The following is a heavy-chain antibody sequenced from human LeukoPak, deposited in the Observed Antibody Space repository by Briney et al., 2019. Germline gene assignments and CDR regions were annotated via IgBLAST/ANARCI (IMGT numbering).Heavy chain of an antibody. V-gene: IGHV5-51*01. CDR1: GYSFTNYW. Sequence: GESLKISCKSSGYSFTNYWIGWVRQMPGKGLEWMGIIYPGYSDTRYSPSFQGQVTISADKSISTAYLQWSSLKASDTAMYYCARRRSIAAREFDYWGQGTLVTVSS. CDR3: ARRRSIAAREFDY. D-gene: IGHD6-6*01. CDR2: IYPGYSDT. J-gene: IGHJ4*02.